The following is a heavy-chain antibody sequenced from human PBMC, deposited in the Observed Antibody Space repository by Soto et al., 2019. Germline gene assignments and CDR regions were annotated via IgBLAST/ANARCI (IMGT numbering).Heavy chain of an antibody. CDR3: TRGGGTSGWYADY. Sequence: GSLRLSCSASGFVFGDYAVTWVRQAPGKGLEWVGVVRSETYGGSTEYAASVKGRFRISRDDSESIAYLQMTGLKTEDTAVYYCTRGGGTSGWYADYWGKGILVTVSS. CDR1: GFVFGDYA. D-gene: IGHD6-13*01. J-gene: IGHJ4*02. CDR2: VRSETYGGST. V-gene: IGHV3-49*04.